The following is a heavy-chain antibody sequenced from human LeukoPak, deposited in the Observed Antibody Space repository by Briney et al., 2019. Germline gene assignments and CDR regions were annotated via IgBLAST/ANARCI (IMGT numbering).Heavy chain of an antibody. CDR3: AKDLRQWLVVDY. Sequence: GGSLRLSCAASGFTFSSYAMSWVRQAPGKGLEWVPAISGSGGSTYYADSVKGWFTISRDNSKNTLYLQMNSLRAEDTAVYYCAKDLRQWLVVDYWGQGTLVTVSS. J-gene: IGHJ4*02. CDR1: GFTFSSYA. CDR2: ISGSGGST. D-gene: IGHD6-19*01. V-gene: IGHV3-23*01.